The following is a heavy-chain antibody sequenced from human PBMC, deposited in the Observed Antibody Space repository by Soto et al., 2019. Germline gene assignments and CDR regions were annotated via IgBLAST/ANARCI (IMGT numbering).Heavy chain of an antibody. J-gene: IGHJ4*02. CDR3: ARDKITGLFDY. CDR2: IHHNGNT. V-gene: IGHV4-59*12. CDR1: GDSISSYS. D-gene: IGHD2-8*02. Sequence: PSETLSLTCTVSGDSISSYSWSWIRQPPGKGLEWIGRIHHNGNTKYSPSLKSRVTISVDTSKNQFSLKLTSVTAADTAVYYCARDKITGLFDYWGQGTLVTVSS.